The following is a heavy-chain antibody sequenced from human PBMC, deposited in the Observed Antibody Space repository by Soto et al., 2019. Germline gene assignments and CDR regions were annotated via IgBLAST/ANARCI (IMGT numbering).Heavy chain of an antibody. CDR1: GYTFTSYD. CDR2: MNPNSGNT. CDR3: ARGLDDYYGMDV. V-gene: IGHV1-8*01. J-gene: IGHJ6*02. Sequence: ASVKVSCKASGYTFTSYDINWVRQATGQGLEWMGWMNPNSGNTGYAQKFQGRVTMTRNTSISTAYMELSSLRSEDTAVYYCARGLDDYYGMDVWGQGTTVTVSS.